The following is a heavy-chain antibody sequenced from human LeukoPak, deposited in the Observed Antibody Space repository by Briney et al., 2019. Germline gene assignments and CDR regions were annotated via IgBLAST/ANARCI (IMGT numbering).Heavy chain of an antibody. Sequence: ASVKVSCTASGYTFTSYAMHWVRQAPGQRLEWMGWINAGNGNTKYSQKFQGRVTITRDTSASTAYMELSSLRSEDTAVYYCARDTPEGGYYDFWSGYPIGFDYWGQGTLVTVSS. V-gene: IGHV1-3*01. CDR1: GYTFTSYA. D-gene: IGHD3-3*01. CDR2: INAGNGNT. CDR3: ARDTPEGGYYDFWSGYPIGFDY. J-gene: IGHJ4*02.